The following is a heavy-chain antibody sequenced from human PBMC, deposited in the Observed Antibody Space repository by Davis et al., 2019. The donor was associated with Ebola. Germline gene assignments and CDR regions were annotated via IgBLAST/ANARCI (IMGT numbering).Heavy chain of an antibody. CDR2: INSDGSST. J-gene: IGHJ6*02. D-gene: IGHD6-19*01. V-gene: IGHV3-74*01. CDR1: GFTFSSYW. Sequence: HTGGSLRLSCAASGFTFSSYWMHWVRQAPGKGLVWVSRINSDGSSTSYADSVKGRFTISRDNSKNTLYLQMNSLRAEDTAVYYCARDRERYSSGWFYYYYYGMDVWGQGTTVTVSS. CDR3: ARDRERYSSGWFYYYYYGMDV.